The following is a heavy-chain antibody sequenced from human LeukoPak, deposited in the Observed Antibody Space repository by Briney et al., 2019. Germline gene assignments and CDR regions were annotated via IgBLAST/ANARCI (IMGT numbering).Heavy chain of an antibody. V-gene: IGHV4-59*01. Sequence: EPSETLSLTCTVSGSSISSYYWSWIRQPPGKGLEWIGYIYYSGSTNYNPSLKSRVTISVDTSKNQFSLKLSSVTAADTAVYYCAREGGTYYDFWSGYYTPGDAFDIWGQGTMVTVS. D-gene: IGHD3-3*01. J-gene: IGHJ3*02. CDR1: GSSISSYY. CDR2: IYYSGST. CDR3: AREGGTYYDFWSGYYTPGDAFDI.